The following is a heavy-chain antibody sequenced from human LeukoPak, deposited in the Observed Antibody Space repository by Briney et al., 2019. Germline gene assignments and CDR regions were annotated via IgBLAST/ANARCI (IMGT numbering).Heavy chain of an antibody. V-gene: IGHV3-7*01. J-gene: IGHJ5*02. CDR1: GFTFNTYW. D-gene: IGHD3-10*01. CDR3: AREGYYGRFDP. Sequence: GGSLRLSCSASGFTFNTYWMSWVRQAPGKGLQWVANVGPDGREQRYVDSVKGRFTISRDNAKNLVYLQMNSLRTDDTGVYYCAREGYYGRFDPWGQGTLVTVSS. CDR2: VGPDGREQ.